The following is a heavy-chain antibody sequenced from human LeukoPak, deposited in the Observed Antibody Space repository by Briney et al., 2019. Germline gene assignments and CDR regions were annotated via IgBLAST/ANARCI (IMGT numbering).Heavy chain of an antibody. CDR3: ARLAYSSSWGDY. D-gene: IGHD6-6*01. Sequence: GESLKISCKSSGYSFTTYWIGWVRQMPGKGLEWMGIIYPGDSDTRYSPSFQGQVTISADKSIGTAYLHWSSLNASATAMYYCARLAYSSSWGDYWGQGTLVTVSS. J-gene: IGHJ4*02. CDR2: IYPGDSDT. CDR1: GYSFTTYW. V-gene: IGHV5-51*01.